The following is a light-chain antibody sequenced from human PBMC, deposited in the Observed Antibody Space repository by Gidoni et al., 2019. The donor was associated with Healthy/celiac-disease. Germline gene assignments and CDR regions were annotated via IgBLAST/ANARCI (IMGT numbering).Light chain of an antibody. CDR3: QQRSNWPPFG. V-gene: IGKV3-11*01. J-gene: IGKJ5*01. Sequence: EIVLTQSPATLSLSPGERATISCRASQSVGSYLAWYQQKPGQAPRLLIYDASNRATGIPARFSGSGSGTYFTLTISSLEPEDFAVYYCQQRSNWPPFGFGQXTRLEIK. CDR2: DAS. CDR1: QSVGSY.